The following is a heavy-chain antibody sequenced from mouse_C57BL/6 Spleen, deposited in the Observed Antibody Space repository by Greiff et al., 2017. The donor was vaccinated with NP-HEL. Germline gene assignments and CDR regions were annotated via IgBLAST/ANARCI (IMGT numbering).Heavy chain of an antibody. Sequence: EVQVVESGGGLVKPGGSLKLSCAASGFTFSSYTMSWVRQTPEKRLEWVATISGGGGNTYYPDSVKGRFTISRDNAKNTLYLQMSSLRSEDTALYYCARRGSRLFDYWGQGTTLTVSS. CDR1: GFTFSSYT. CDR3: ARRGSRLFDY. J-gene: IGHJ2*01. V-gene: IGHV5-9*01. CDR2: ISGGGGNT. D-gene: IGHD1-1*01.